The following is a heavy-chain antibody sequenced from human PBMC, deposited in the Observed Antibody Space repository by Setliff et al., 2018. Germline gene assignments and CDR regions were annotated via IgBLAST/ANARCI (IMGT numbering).Heavy chain of an antibody. CDR3: ARDQGYCGSASCYAQLWFDP. J-gene: IGHJ5*02. D-gene: IGHD2-2*01. CDR1: GGSISSDY. V-gene: IGHV4-4*08. CDR2: IYSSGST. Sequence: SSETLSLTCTVSGGSISSDYWSWIRQPPGKGLEWIGYIYSSGSTKYNPSLKSRVTISVDTSKNQLSLKLSSVTAADTAVYYCARDQGYCGSASCYAQLWFDPWGQGTLVTVSS.